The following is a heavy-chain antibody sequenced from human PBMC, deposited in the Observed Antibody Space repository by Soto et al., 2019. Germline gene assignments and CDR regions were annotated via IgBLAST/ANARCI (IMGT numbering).Heavy chain of an antibody. CDR3: ARNGGRFFDY. CDR1: DGSINSNTW. CDR2: TSHSGNT. J-gene: IGHJ4*02. Sequence: SETPSLTCVVSDGSINSNTWWSWVRQPPDKGLEWIGETSHSGNTKYKPSLKSRVTISVDRSKSQFSLRLTSVTAADTAVYYCARNGGRFFDYRGPGTLVTVSS. D-gene: IGHD2-8*01. V-gene: IGHV4-4*02.